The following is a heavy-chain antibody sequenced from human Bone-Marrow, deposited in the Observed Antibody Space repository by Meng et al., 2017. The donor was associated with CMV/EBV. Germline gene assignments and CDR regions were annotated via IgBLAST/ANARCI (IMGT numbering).Heavy chain of an antibody. V-gene: IGHV3-43*01. CDR1: GFTFDDYT. J-gene: IGHJ5*02. CDR2: ISTSGDST. Sequence: SGFTFDDYTMHWVRQAPGKGLEWVSSISTSGDSTHYADSVKGRFTISRDDPKNTVYLQMDSLRAEGTAIYYCAIGTSGWYDGDWFDPWGQGTLVTVSS. D-gene: IGHD6-19*01. CDR3: AIGTSGWYDGDWFDP.